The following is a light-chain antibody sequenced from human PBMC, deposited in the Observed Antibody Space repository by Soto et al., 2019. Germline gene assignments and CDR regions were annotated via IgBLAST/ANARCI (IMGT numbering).Light chain of an antibody. V-gene: IGLV2-18*01. CDR2: EVN. J-gene: IGLJ1*01. Sequence: LTHPPSLSGSPGQSVTISCTGTSSDVGSYNRLSWYQQPPGTAPKLIMYEVNTRPSGVPDRFSGSKSGSTASLTISGLQAEDEADYYCSLYISGSTYVFGTGTKVTVL. CDR3: SLYISGSTYV. CDR1: SSDVGSYNR.